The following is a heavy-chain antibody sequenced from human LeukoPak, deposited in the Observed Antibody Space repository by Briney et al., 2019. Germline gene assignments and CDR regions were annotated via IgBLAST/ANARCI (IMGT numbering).Heavy chain of an antibody. J-gene: IGHJ4*02. CDR3: AKDRYSGLNTIDY. V-gene: IGHV3-30*18. CDR2: ISYDGSYK. CDR1: EFTFSTYG. Sequence: GGSLRLSCAASEFTFSTYGMHWVRQAPGKGLEWVAVISYDGSYKFYADSVKGRFTISRDNSKSTLYLQMNGLRAEDTAVYYCAKDRYSGLNTIDYWGQGTLVTVSS. D-gene: IGHD6-13*01.